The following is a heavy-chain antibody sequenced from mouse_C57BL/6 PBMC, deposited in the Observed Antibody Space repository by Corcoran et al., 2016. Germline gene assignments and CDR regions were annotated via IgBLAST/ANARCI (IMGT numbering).Heavy chain of an antibody. CDR2: INPNNGGT. D-gene: IGHD1-1*01. V-gene: IGHV1-26*01. CDR3: APITTVVDY. CDR1: GYTFTDYY. J-gene: IGHJ2*01. Sequence: EVQLQQSGPELVKPGASVKISCKASGYTFTDYYMNWVKQSHGKSLEWIGDINPNNGGTSYNQKFKGKATLTVDKSSSTAYMELRSLTSEDSAVYYCAPITTVVDYWGQGTTLTVSS.